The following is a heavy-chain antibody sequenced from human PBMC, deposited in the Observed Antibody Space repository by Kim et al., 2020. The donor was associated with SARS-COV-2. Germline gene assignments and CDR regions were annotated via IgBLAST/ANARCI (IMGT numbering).Heavy chain of an antibody. V-gene: IGHV3-30-3*01. J-gene: IGHJ4*02. D-gene: IGHD3-22*01. CDR3: ARESDDRGGYLDF. CDR2: VSFAGTNI. CDR1: GFTFGSYA. Sequence: GGSLRLSCAASGFTFGSYALHWVRQALGKGLEWVAVVSFAGTNIYYADSVKGRFTISRDNSKNTLYLHMNTLRTEDTAVYFCARESDDRGGYLDFWGQGT.